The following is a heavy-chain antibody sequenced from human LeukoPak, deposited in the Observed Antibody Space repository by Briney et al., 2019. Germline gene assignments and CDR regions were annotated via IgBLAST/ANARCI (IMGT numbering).Heavy chain of an antibody. Sequence: SQTLSLTCTVSGGSISSGSYYWSWIRQPAGKGLEWIGRIYTSGSTNYNPSLKSRVTISVDTSKNQFSLKLSPVTAADTAVYYCARLVVVAATGYYYGMDVWGQVTTVTVSS. D-gene: IGHD2-15*01. CDR3: ARLVVVAATGYYYGMDV. CDR1: GGSISSGSYY. V-gene: IGHV4-61*02. J-gene: IGHJ6*02. CDR2: IYTSGST.